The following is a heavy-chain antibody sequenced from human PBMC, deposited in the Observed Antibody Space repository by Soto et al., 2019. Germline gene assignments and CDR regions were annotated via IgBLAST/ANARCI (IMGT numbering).Heavy chain of an antibody. J-gene: IGHJ4*02. Sequence: PSETLSLTCTVSGGSISSYYWSWIRQPPGKGLEWIGYIYYSGSTNYNPSLKSRATISVDTSKNQFSLKLSSVTAADTAVYYCASYHYDSSGYPAVYFDYWGQGTLVTVSS. CDR1: GGSISSYY. V-gene: IGHV4-59*01. CDR2: IYYSGST. D-gene: IGHD3-22*01. CDR3: ASYHYDSSGYPAVYFDY.